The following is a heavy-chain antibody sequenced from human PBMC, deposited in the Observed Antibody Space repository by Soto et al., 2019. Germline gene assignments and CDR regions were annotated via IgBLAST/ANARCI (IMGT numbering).Heavy chain of an antibody. CDR3: GRDGGYQRFDY. Sequence: QVQLVQSGAEVKKPGASVKVSCKASGYTFTTYYIHWVRQAPGQGLEWMGIINPSGGNITYAQKFQGRVTITRDTSTSTVYMELSSLSSEDTAVYYCGRDGGYQRFDYWGQGALVTVSP. CDR2: INPSGGNI. V-gene: IGHV1-46*03. J-gene: IGHJ4*02. D-gene: IGHD2-2*01. CDR1: GYTFTTYY.